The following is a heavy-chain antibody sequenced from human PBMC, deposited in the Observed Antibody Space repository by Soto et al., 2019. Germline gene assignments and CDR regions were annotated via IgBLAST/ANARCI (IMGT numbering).Heavy chain of an antibody. CDR3: AREIFGVIISGGRDAFDI. D-gene: IGHD3-3*01. Sequence: SVKVSCKASGGTFSTYAISWVRQAPAQGLEWMGGIIPIFGTAKYAQKFQGRVTITADESTSTAYMELSSLRSEDTAAYYCAREIFGVIISGGRDAFDIWGQGTMVTVSS. J-gene: IGHJ3*02. V-gene: IGHV1-69*13. CDR1: GGTFSTYA. CDR2: IIPIFGTA.